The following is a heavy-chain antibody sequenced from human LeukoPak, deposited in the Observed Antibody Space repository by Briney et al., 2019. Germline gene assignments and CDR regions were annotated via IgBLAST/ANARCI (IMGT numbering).Heavy chain of an antibody. D-gene: IGHD3-22*01. J-gene: IGHJ4*02. CDR2: IYYSGST. CDR1: GGSISSSSYY. V-gene: IGHV4-39*01. Sequence: SETLSLTCTVSGGSISSSSYYWGWVRQPPGRGLEWIGSIYYSGSTYYNPSLKSRVTISVDTSKNQFSLNPSSVTDTETAVYYCARLYYDSSGYYQICYFDYWGQGTLVTVSS. CDR3: ARLYYDSSGYYQICYFDY.